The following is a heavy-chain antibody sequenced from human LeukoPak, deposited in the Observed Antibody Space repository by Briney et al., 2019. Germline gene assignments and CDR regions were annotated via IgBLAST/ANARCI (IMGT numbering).Heavy chain of an antibody. CDR1: GFTFSSCG. CDR3: ARAARAAFDY. D-gene: IGHD2-15*01. J-gene: IGHJ4*02. CDR2: IWYDGSNK. V-gene: IGHV3-33*01. Sequence: PGGSLRLSCAASGFTFSSCGMHWVRQAPGKGLEWVAVIWYDGSNKYYADSVKGRFTISRDNAKNTLYLQMNSLRAEDTAVYYCARAARAAFDYWGQGTLVTVSS.